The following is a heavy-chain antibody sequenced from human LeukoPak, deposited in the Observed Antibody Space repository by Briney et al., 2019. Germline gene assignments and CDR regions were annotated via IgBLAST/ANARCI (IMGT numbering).Heavy chain of an antibody. J-gene: IGHJ3*02. CDR3: ARHIVVVVAAREIHAFDI. CDR1: GGTFSSYA. Sequence: GASVKVSCKASGGTFSSYAISWVRQAPGQGLEWMGGIIPIFGTANYAQKFQGRVTITADEFTSTAYMELSSLRSEDTAVYYCARHIVVVVAAREIHAFDIWGQGTMVTVSS. D-gene: IGHD2-15*01. CDR2: IIPIFGTA. V-gene: IGHV1-69*13.